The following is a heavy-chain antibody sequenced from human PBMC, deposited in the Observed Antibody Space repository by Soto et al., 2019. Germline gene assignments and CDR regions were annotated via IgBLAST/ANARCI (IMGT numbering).Heavy chain of an antibody. D-gene: IGHD6-25*01. J-gene: IGHJ4*02. CDR1: GFAFSSYA. V-gene: IGHV3-23*01. Sequence: EVQLLESGGNLVQPGGSLRLSCAASGFAFSSYAMTWVLQAPGKGLECVSALSGNGGTTYSADSVRGRFTIARDNSKNTLYLHLNGLSPEDSAIYYGAKFIVGTGGSSGWPLFLDSWGQGTLVTVSS. CDR3: AKFIVGTGGSSGWPLFLDS. CDR2: LSGNGGTT.